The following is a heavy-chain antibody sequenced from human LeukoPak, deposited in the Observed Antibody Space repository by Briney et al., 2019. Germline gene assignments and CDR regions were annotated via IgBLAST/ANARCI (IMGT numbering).Heavy chain of an antibody. Sequence: GGSLRLSCAASGFTFSSYEMNWVRQAPGKGLEWVSYISSSGSTIYYADSVKGRFTISRDNSKNTLYLQMNSLRAEDTAVYYCAKGDSSGRVYWGQGTLVTVSS. D-gene: IGHD3-22*01. J-gene: IGHJ4*02. V-gene: IGHV3-48*03. CDR1: GFTFSSYE. CDR2: ISSSGSTI. CDR3: AKGDSSGRVY.